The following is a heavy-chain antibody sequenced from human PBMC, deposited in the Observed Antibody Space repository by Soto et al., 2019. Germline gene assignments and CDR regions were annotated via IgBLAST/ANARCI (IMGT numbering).Heavy chain of an antibody. J-gene: IGHJ5*02. CDR3: AKSGYGSATSWFVP. Sequence: EVQLLESGGGLVQPGGSLRLSCAASGFTFSSYAMSWVRQAPGKGLEWVSDISGSGGSTHYADSVKGRFTISRDNSKDTLYRQMNSLRGEDTAIYFCAKSGYGSATSWFVPWGQGTPVTVST. V-gene: IGHV3-23*01. CDR1: GFTFSSYA. CDR2: ISGSGGST. D-gene: IGHD3-10*01.